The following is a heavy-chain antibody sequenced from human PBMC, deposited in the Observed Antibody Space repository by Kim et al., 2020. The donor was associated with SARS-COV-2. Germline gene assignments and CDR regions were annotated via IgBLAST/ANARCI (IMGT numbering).Heavy chain of an antibody. CDR3: ARERGMGARFDYYYPMDV. CDR2: ISWDGGDT. D-gene: IGHD1-26*01. J-gene: IGHJ6*02. CDR1: GFTFQDYT. Sequence: GGSLRLSCAASGFTFQDYTMHWVRQPPGKGLEWVSLISWDGGDTYYADSVKGRFTISRDNSKDSLFLQMNSLTIEDTALYYCARERGMGARFDYYYPMDVWGQGTTVTVSS. V-gene: IGHV3-43*01.